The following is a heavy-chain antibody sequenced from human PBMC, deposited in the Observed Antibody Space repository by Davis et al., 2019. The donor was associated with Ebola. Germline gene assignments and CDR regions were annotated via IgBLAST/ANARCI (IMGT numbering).Heavy chain of an antibody. V-gene: IGHV3-48*02. D-gene: IGHD1-1*01. CDR1: GFSLGNFA. CDR3: ARRGAGKTTPLAYYYYMDV. Sequence: GGSLRLSCVASGFSLGNFAMNWVRQAPGKGLEWISFITSTSSAIYYADSLRGRFTASRDNAKNLLYLQMTSLRDEDTAVYYCARRGAGKTTPLAYYYYMDVWGKGTTVTVSS. J-gene: IGHJ6*03. CDR2: ITSTSSAI.